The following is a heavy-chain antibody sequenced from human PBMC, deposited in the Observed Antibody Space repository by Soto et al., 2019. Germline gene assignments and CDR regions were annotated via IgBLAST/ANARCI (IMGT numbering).Heavy chain of an antibody. Sequence: QVQLVQSGAEVKKPGASVKVSCKASGYAFINYAMHWVRQAPGQRLEWMGWINAGNGDTEYSQKFQGRVTFTRDTSASTAYMELSSLRSEDTAVYNCTRVAGQGSSSLEYYWGQGTLVTVSS. J-gene: IGHJ4*02. CDR3: TRVAGQGSSSLEYY. CDR2: INAGNGDT. CDR1: GYAFINYA. V-gene: IGHV1-3*01. D-gene: IGHD6-19*01.